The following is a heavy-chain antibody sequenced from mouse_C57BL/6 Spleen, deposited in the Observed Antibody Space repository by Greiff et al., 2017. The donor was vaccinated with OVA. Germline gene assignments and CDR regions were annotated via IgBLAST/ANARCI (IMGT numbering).Heavy chain of an antibody. Sequence: DVLLVESGGDLVKPGGSLKLSCAASGFTFSSYGMSWVRQTPDKRLEWVATISSGGSYTYYPDSLKGRFTIARDNAKNTLYLQMSSLKSEDTAMDYCARRGVTSYFDYWGKGTTLTVSS. CDR3: ARRGVTSYFDY. V-gene: IGHV5-6*01. J-gene: IGHJ2*01. CDR2: ISSGGSYT. CDR1: GFTFSSYG. D-gene: IGHD2-2*01.